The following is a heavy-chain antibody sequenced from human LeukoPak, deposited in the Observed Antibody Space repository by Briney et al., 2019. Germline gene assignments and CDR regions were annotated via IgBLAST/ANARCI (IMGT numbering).Heavy chain of an antibody. CDR1: GGSISSGNYY. CDR2: IYTDGST. CDR3: ARKAVTGYYFDY. Sequence: PSQTLSLTCTVSGGSISSGNYYLSWIRQPAGKGLEYIGRIYTDGSTHYNPSLKSRVTISVDTSRNQFSLSLSSVTAADTAVYYCARKAVTGYYFDYWGQGTLVTVSS. V-gene: IGHV4-61*02. J-gene: IGHJ4*02. D-gene: IGHD6-19*01.